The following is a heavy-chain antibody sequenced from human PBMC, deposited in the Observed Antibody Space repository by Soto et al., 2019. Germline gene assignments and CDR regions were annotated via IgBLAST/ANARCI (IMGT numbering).Heavy chain of an antibody. D-gene: IGHD6-19*01. J-gene: IGHJ6*02. CDR1: GFTFSSYA. V-gene: IGHV3-23*01. CDR2: ISGSGGST. Sequence: LRLSCAASGFTFSSYAMSWVRQAPGKGLEWVSVISGSGGSTYNADSVKGRFTISRDNSKNTLYLQMNSLRAEDTAVYYCAKRAVAGTFDYYYYGMDVWGQGTTVTV. CDR3: AKRAVAGTFDYYYYGMDV.